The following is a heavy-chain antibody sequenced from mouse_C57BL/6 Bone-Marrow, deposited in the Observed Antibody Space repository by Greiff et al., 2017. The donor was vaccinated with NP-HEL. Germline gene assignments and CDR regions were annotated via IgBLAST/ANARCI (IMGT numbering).Heavy chain of an antibody. D-gene: IGHD1-1*02. V-gene: IGHV1-4*01. CDR1: GYTFTSYT. CDR3: VRWWVWYFDV. J-gene: IGHJ1*03. Sequence: VQLQQSGAELARPGASVKMSCKASGYTFTSYTMHWVKQRPGQGLEWIGYINPSSGYTKYNQKFKDKATLTADKSSSTAYMQLSSLTSEDSAVDYWVRWWVWYFDVGGTGTTVTVTA. CDR2: INPSSGYT.